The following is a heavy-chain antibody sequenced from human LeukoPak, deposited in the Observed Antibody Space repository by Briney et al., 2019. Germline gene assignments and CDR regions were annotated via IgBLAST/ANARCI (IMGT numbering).Heavy chain of an antibody. V-gene: IGHV3-30*03. CDR2: ISYDGGNK. J-gene: IGHJ4*02. CDR1: GFIFSTDG. CDR3: SAGLRGYFDY. Sequence: GGSLRLSCAASGFIFSTDGMQWVRQAPGKGLEWVAVISYDGGNKHYTDSVKGRFTISRDNSKKTLYLQMNSLRAEDTDVYYCSAGLRGYFDYWGQGTLVTVSS. D-gene: IGHD2-21*02.